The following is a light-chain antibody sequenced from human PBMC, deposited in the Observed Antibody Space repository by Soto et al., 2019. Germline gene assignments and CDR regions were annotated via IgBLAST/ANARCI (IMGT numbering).Light chain of an antibody. CDR3: QSYDGRGRVV. V-gene: IGLV1-40*01. CDR1: SSNIGAGYN. CDR2: GNS. Sequence: QSVLTQPPSVSGAPGQRVTISCTGSSSNIGAGYNVHWYQQLPGTAPKLLIYGNSNRPSRVPDRFSGSKSGTSASLAITGLQAEDEADYYCQSYDGRGRVVFGGGTKLTVL. J-gene: IGLJ2*01.